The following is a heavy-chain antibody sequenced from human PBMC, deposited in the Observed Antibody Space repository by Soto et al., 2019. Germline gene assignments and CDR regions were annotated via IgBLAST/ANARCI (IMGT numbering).Heavy chain of an antibody. V-gene: IGHV3-23*01. D-gene: IGHD1-26*01. CDR1: GFSFSSYA. CDR2: ISNSGGIT. Sequence: EVHLLESGGGLVQPGGSLRLSCAASGFSFSSYAMTWVRQAPGKGLEWVSTISNSGGITYYADSVKGRFTISRDNSKNTLFLQMNSLRAEDTAVYYCAKDSVGVGATRDWGQGTLVTVSS. CDR3: AKDSVGVGATRD. J-gene: IGHJ4*02.